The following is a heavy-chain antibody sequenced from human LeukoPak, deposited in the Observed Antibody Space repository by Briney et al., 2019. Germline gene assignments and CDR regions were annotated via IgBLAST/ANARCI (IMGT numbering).Heavy chain of an antibody. D-gene: IGHD3-10*01. V-gene: IGHV1-69*04. CDR1: GYTFTSYG. CDR2: IIPIVDVT. CDR3: AREMGDREFYFDY. J-gene: IGHJ4*02. Sequence: SVKVSCKASGYTFTSYGISWVRQAPGQGLQWVGRIIPIVDVTSYAQNFKGRVTTTADESTTTAYMELSSLRSEDTAVYYCAREMGDREFYFDYWGQGTLVTVSS.